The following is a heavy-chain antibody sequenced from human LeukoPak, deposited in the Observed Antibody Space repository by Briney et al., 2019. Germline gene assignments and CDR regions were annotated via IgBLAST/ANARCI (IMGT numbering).Heavy chain of an antibody. D-gene: IGHD3-10*01. CDR1: GFTFSSYG. CDR3: ARDRVQYYGSGSYYELNNWFDP. Sequence: GGSLRLSCAASGFTFSSYGMSWVRQAPGKGLEWVSAISGSGGSTYYADSVKGRFTISRDDSKNTLYLQMNSLRAEDTAVYYCARDRVQYYGSGSYYELNNWFDPWGQGTLVTVSS. V-gene: IGHV3-23*01. CDR2: ISGSGGST. J-gene: IGHJ5*02.